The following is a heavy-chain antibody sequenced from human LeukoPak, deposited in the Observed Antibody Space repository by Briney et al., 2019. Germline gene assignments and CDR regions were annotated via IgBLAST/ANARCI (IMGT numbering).Heavy chain of an antibody. CDR3: ARGWYDSSGYHFDY. CDR2: MYSGGTT. Sequence: SETLSLTCTVSDGSINGYYWSWIRQPPGKGLDWIGYMYSGGTTNYSPSLKSRVTISVDTSKNQFSLKLSSVTAADTAVYYCARGWYDSSGYHFDYWGQGTLVTVSS. D-gene: IGHD3-22*01. J-gene: IGHJ4*02. CDR1: DGSINGYY. V-gene: IGHV4-59*12.